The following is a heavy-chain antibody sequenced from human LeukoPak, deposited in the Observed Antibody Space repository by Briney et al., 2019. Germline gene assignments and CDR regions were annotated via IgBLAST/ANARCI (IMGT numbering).Heavy chain of an antibody. CDR1: GYTFTSNY. J-gene: IGHJ4*02. D-gene: IGHD6-19*01. CDR2: ISPSGGST. V-gene: IGHV1-46*01. CDR3: ARDRTPGYSSGWYPATFDY. Sequence: GASVKVSCKASGYTFTSNYMHWVRQAPGQGPEWMGVISPSGGSTTYAQKFQGKVTMTTDTSTSTAYMELRSLRSDDTAVYYCARDRTPGYSSGWYPATFDYWGQGTLVTVSS.